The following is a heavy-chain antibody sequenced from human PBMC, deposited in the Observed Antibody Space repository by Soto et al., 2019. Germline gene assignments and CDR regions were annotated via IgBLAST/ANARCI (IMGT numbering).Heavy chain of an antibody. D-gene: IGHD4-17*01. V-gene: IGHV4-31*03. CDR3: ARDRIGSGDVDC. J-gene: IGHJ4*02. CDR1: GASISSGGYY. Sequence: PSETLSLTCTVSGASISSGGYYWTWIRQHPGKGLEWIGYIYYSGNTYYNPSLKSRVTISVDTSKNQFSLKLSSVTAADTAVYYCARDRIGSGDVDCWGQGTLVTVSS. CDR2: IYYSGNT.